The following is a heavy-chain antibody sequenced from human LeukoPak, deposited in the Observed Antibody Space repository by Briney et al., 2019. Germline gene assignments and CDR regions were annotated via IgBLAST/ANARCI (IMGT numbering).Heavy chain of an antibody. CDR3: ARQGAFDP. V-gene: IGHV4-59*08. D-gene: IGHD3-16*01. CDR1: GGSINNFY. J-gene: IGHJ5*02. CDR2: IHSSGRT. Sequence: SETLSLTCTVSGGSINNFYWSWIRQSPGKGLEWIGYIHSSGRTNCNPSLKSRVTISVDTSKNQFSLNLSSVTAADTAVYYCARQGAFDPWGQGTLVTVSS.